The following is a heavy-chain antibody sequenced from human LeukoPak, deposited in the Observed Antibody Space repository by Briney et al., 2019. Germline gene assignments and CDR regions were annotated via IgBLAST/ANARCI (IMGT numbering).Heavy chain of an antibody. D-gene: IGHD2/OR15-2a*01. CDR1: GYTFTSYG. J-gene: IGHJ4*02. V-gene: IGHV1-18*01. Sequence: ASVKVSCKASGYTFTSYGISGLRQAPRQGLKWMGWISAYNGNTNYAQKLQGRVTITTDTSTSTAYMELRSLRSDDTGVYYCARDSDSMPNGLIDYWGQGTLVTVSS. CDR3: ARDSDSMPNGLIDY. CDR2: ISAYNGNT.